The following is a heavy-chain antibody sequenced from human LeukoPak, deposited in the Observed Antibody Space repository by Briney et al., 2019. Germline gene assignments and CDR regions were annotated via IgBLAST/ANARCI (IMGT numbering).Heavy chain of an antibody. J-gene: IGHJ4*02. V-gene: IGHV4-34*01. CDR1: GGSFSGYY. Sequence: SETLSLTCAVYGGSFSGYYWSWIRQPPGKGLEWIGEINHSGSTNYNPSLKSRVTISVDTSKNQFSLKLSSVTAVDTAVYYCARGRPVLRYFDWLVFDYWGQGTLVTVSS. CDR3: ARGRPVLRYFDWLVFDY. CDR2: INHSGST. D-gene: IGHD3-9*01.